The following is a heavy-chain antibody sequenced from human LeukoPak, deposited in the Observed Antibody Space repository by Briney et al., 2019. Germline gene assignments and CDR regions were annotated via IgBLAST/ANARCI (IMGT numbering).Heavy chain of an antibody. D-gene: IGHD3-10*01. V-gene: IGHV4-39*07. CDR1: GGSISSSSYY. CDR2: IYYSGST. J-gene: IGHJ6*02. CDR3: AREMNMVRGVISLGMDV. Sequence: SETLSLTCTVSGGSISSSSYYWGWIRQPPGKGLEWIGSIYYSGSTYYNPSLRSRVTISVDTSKNQFSLKVSSVTAADTAVYYCAREMNMVRGVISLGMDVWGQGTTVTVSS.